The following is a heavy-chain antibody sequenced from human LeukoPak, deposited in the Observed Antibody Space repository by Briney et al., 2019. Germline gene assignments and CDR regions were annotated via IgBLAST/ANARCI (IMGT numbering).Heavy chain of an antibody. J-gene: IGHJ6*03. CDR3: ARDPLRWLQNNYYYYYMYV. V-gene: IGHV3-48*02. CDR2: ISSSSRTK. D-gene: IGHD5-24*01. Sequence: GGSLRLSCAASGVTFSSYGMSWVRQAPGKGLEWVSYISSSSRTKYNADSVKRRFTISRDNAKNSLYLQMNSLRDEDTAVYYCARDPLRWLQNNYYYYYMYVWGKGTTVTVSS. CDR1: GVTFSSYG.